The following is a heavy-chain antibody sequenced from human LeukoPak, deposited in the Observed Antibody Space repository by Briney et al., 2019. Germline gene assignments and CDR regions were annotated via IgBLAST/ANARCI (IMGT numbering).Heavy chain of an antibody. J-gene: IGHJ6*02. CDR3: ARDFYDFWSGCYGGGYYYYGMDV. CDR1: GFTFSSYA. V-gene: IGHV3-30-3*01. D-gene: IGHD3-3*01. CDR2: ISYDGSNK. Sequence: PGRSLRLSCAASGFTFSSYAMHWVRQAPGKGLEWVAVISYDGSNKYYADSVKGRFTISRDNSKNTLYLQMNSLRAEDTAVYYCARDFYDFWSGCYGGGYYYYGMDVWGQGTTVTVSS.